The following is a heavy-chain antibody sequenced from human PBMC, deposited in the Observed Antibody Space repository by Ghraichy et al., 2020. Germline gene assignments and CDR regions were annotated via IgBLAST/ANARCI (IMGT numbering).Heavy chain of an antibody. CDR2: ISWNSGSI. V-gene: IGHV3-9*01. J-gene: IGHJ4*02. CDR1: GFTFDDYA. Sequence: GGSLRLSCAASGFTFDDYAMHWVRQAPGKGLEWVSGISWNSGSIGYADSVKGRFTISRDNAKNSLYLQMNSLRAEDTALYYCAKESIAARCLDYWGQGTLVTVSS. CDR3: AKESIAARCLDY. D-gene: IGHD6-6*01.